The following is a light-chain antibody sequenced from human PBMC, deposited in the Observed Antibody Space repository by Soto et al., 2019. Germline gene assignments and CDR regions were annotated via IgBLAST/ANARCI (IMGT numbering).Light chain of an antibody. CDR2: GAS. CDR1: QTISSW. J-gene: IGKJ1*01. CDR3: QQVKSYPRT. V-gene: IGKV1-5*01. Sequence: DIQMTQSPSTLSGSVGDRVTITCRASQTISSWLAWYQQKPGKAPNLLIYGASTLQSGVPSRFSGGGSGADFTLTISSLQPEDFATYYCQQVKSYPRTFGQGTKVDIK.